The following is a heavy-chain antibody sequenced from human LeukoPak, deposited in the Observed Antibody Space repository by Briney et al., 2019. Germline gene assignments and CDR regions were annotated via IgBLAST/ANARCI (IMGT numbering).Heavy chain of an antibody. D-gene: IGHD5-18*01. J-gene: IGHJ3*02. CDR3: ARGLDTAMVRGAFDI. CDR2: IYHSGST. V-gene: IGHV4-39*07. CDR1: GGSITSDTYY. Sequence: SETLSLTCTVSGGSITSDTYYWSWIRQPPGKGLEWIGSIYHSGSTYYNPSLKSRVTISVDTSKNQFSLKLSSVTAADTAVYYCARGLDTAMVRGAFDIWGQGTMVTVSS.